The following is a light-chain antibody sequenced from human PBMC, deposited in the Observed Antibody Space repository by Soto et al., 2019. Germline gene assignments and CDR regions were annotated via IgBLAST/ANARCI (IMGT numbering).Light chain of an antibody. CDR3: QQSYTTPLT. CDR1: QTINTY. J-gene: IGKJ4*01. Sequence: DIQMTQSPSSLSASLGDSVTIXXRARQTINTYLNWYQQTPGTAPKIXIYDASSLQSGVPSRFRGSGSGTDFTLTITSLQPEDFATYYCQQSYTTPLTFGGGTKVDIK. CDR2: DAS. V-gene: IGKV1-39*01.